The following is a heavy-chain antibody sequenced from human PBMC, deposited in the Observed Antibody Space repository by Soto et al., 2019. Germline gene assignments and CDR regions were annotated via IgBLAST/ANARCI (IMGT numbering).Heavy chain of an antibody. Sequence: ASVKVSCKASGGTFSSYAISWVRQAPGQGLEWMGGIIPIFGTANYAQKFQGRVTITADESTSTAYMELSSLRSEDTAVYYCAGDGSSGSYYKGYYYGMDVWGQGTTVTVSS. CDR3: AGDGSSGSYYKGYYYGMDV. CDR1: GGTFSSYA. V-gene: IGHV1-69*13. J-gene: IGHJ6*02. D-gene: IGHD3-10*01. CDR2: IIPIFGTA.